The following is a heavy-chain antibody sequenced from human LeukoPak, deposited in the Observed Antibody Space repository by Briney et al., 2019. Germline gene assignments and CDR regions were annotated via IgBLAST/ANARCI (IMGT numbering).Heavy chain of an antibody. CDR2: IYYSGST. V-gene: IGHV4-39*01. Sequence: SETLSLTCTVSGGSISSYYWGWIRQPPGKGLEWIGSIYYSGSTYYNPSLKSRVTISVDTSKNQFSLKLSSVTAADTAVYYCAIDRRDYDFWSGSKMDYWGQGTLVTVSS. CDR1: GGSISSYY. D-gene: IGHD3-3*01. CDR3: AIDRRDYDFWSGSKMDY. J-gene: IGHJ4*02.